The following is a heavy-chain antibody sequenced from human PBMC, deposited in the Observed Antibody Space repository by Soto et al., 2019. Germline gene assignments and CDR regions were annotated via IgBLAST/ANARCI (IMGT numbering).Heavy chain of an antibody. J-gene: IGHJ4*02. CDR1: GFTFSSYA. V-gene: IGHV3-23*01. D-gene: IGHD3-22*01. CDR2: ISGSGGST. CDR3: AKDRYYYDSSGYSTFFVY. Sequence: EVQLLESGGGLVQPGGSLRLSCAASGFTFSSYAMSWVRQAPGKGLEWVSAISGSGGSTYYADSVKGRFTISRDNSKNTLYLQMNSLRAEDTAVYYCAKDRYYYDSSGYSTFFVYWGQGTLVTVSS.